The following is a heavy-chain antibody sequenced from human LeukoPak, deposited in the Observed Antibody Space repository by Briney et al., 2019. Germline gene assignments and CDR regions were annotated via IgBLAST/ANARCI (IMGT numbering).Heavy chain of an antibody. CDR1: GFSFDDYA. J-gene: IGHJ6*03. V-gene: IGHV3-9*01. CDR3: EKDKYSRTCSYYSRDV. Sequence: QPGGSLRLSCAASGFSFDDYAMHWVRQAPGKGLEWVSGISWNGGIIGYADSVKGRFTISRDNAKNSLYLQMNSLRAEDTALYYFEKDKYSRTCSYYSRDVGAKGPRSPSP. CDR2: ISWNGGII. D-gene: IGHD6-6*01.